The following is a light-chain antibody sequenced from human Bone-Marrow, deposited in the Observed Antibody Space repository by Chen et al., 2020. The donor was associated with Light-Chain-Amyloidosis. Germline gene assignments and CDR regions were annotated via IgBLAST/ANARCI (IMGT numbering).Light chain of an antibody. CDR1: SSDVGSYNL. CDR3: CSYAGSSTLV. V-gene: IGLV2-23*02. J-gene: IGLJ3*02. CDR2: EVN. Sequence: QSVLTHPASVSGSPGQSTPISCTGTSSDVGSYNLVSWYQQHPGKAPKFMIYEVNKRPSGVSNRFSGSKSGNTASLTISGLQAEDEADYYCCSYAGSSTLVFGGGTKVTVL.